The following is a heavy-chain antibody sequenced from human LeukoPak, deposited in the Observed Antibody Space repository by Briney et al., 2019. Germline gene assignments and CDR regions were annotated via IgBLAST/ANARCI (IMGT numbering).Heavy chain of an antibody. CDR3: ARQAGDSSGYSNWFDP. D-gene: IGHD3-22*01. J-gene: IGHJ5*02. CDR1: GGSISSYY. CDR2: IYYSGST. Sequence: SETLSLTCTVSGGSISSYYWSWIRQPPGKGLEWIGSIYYSGSTYYNPSLKSRVTTSVDTSKNQFSLKLSSVTAADTAVYYCARQAGDSSGYSNWFDPWGQGTLVTVSS. V-gene: IGHV4-39*01.